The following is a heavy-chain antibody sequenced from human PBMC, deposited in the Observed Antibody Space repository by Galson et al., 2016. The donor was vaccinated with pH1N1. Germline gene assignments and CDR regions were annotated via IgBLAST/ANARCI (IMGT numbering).Heavy chain of an antibody. CDR1: GFTFSNFA. J-gene: IGHJ4*02. CDR2: LSGSSPVT. CDR3: ASWVEGSQPFFHD. Sequence: SLRLSCAGSGFTFSNFALSWVRQAPGKGLYWVSTLSGSSPVTYYGDSVKGRFTTSGDNSKNTLYLHMNSLRVEDTAVYYCASWVEGSQPFFHDWGQGTLVSVAS. V-gene: IGHV3-23*01. D-gene: IGHD6-13*01.